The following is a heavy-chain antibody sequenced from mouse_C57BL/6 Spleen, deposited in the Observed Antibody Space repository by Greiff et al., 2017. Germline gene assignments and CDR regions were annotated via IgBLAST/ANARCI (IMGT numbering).Heavy chain of an antibody. V-gene: IGHV1-15*01. CDR2: IDPETGGT. CDR1: GYTFTDYE. J-gene: IGHJ2*01. D-gene: IGHD1-1*01. Sequence: QVQLQQSGAELVRPGASVTLSCKASGYTFTDYEMHWVKQTPVHGLEWIGAIDPETGGTAYNQKFKGKAILTADKSSSTAYMELRSLTSEDSAVYYCTTLVYYYGSFDYWGQGTTLTVSS. CDR3: TTLVYYYGSFDY.